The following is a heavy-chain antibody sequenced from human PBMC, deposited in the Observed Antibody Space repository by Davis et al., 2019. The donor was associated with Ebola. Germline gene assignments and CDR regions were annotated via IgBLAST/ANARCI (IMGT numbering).Heavy chain of an antibody. D-gene: IGHD3-9*01. Sequence: GESLKISCAASGFTFSSFWMSWVRQSPGKGLEWVANIKQDGSGKYYVDSVKGRFTISRDNAKNSLYLQMNSLRAEDTAVYYCARDLLRYFDWLQGGMDVWGQGTTVTVSS. J-gene: IGHJ6*02. CDR1: GFTFSSFW. CDR2: IKQDGSGK. V-gene: IGHV3-7*03. CDR3: ARDLLRYFDWLQGGMDV.